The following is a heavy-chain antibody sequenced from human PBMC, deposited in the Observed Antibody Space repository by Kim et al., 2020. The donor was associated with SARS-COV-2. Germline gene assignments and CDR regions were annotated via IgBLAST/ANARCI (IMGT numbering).Heavy chain of an antibody. Sequence: SDTRYSPSFQGQVTISADKSISTAYLQWSSLKASDTAMYYCARQAAGIDYWGQGTLVTVSS. CDR3: ARQAAGIDY. CDR2: SDT. V-gene: IGHV5-51*01. J-gene: IGHJ4*02. D-gene: IGHD6-13*01.